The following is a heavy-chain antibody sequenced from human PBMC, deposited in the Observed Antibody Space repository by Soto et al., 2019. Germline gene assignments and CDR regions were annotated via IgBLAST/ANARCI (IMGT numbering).Heavy chain of an antibody. CDR2: IRAYNGNT. D-gene: IGHD5-12*01. CDR3: ARESKKWPDF. V-gene: IGHV1-18*04. Sequence: QVQLVQSGGEVKKPGASVTVSCKASGYSFSSYTINWVRQAPGQGLEWLGWIRAYNGNTKYVEKLQGRVTMTTDTSTSTAYMELSNLRSDDTAVYYCARESKKWPDFWGPGTLVTVSS. J-gene: IGHJ4*02. CDR1: GYSFSSYT.